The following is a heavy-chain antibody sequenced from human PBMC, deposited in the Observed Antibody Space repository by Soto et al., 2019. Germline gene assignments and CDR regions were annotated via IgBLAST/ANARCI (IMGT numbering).Heavy chain of an antibody. V-gene: IGHV4-59*01. J-gene: IGHJ5*02. CDR3: ARARGAVAGFWFDP. CDR1: GGSISSYY. CDR2: IYYSGST. D-gene: IGHD6-19*01. Sequence: SETLSLTCTVSGGSISSYYWSWIRQPPGKGLEWIGYIYYSGSTNYNPSLKSRVTISVDTSKNQFSLKLSSVTAADTAVYYCARARGAVAGFWFDPWGQGTLVTVSS.